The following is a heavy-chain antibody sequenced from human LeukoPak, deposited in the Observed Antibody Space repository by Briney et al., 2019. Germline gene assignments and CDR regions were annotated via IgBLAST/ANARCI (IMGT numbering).Heavy chain of an antibody. CDR3: AKDKYGGNSAWAFDI. V-gene: IGHV3-9*01. CDR1: GFTFDDYA. CDR2: ISWNSGSI. D-gene: IGHD4-23*01. J-gene: IGHJ3*02. Sequence: GRSLRLSCAASGFTFDDYAMHWVRQAPGKGLEWVSGISWNSGSIGYADSVKGRFTISRDNAKNSLYLQMNSLRAEDTALYYCAKDKYGGNSAWAFDIWGQGTMVTVSS.